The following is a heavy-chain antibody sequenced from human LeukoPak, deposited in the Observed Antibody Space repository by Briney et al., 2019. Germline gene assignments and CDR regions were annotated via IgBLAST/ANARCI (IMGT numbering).Heavy chain of an antibody. D-gene: IGHD6-19*01. J-gene: IGHJ4*02. Sequence: GGSLRLSCAVSGFPFSFYEMNWVRQAPGKGLEWVSNIGASGTTKYYADSVKGRFSISRDNAKTSLYLQMNSLRVDDTAVYYCALLAVASDFDYWGRGALVTVSS. CDR1: GFPFSFYE. V-gene: IGHV3-48*03. CDR2: IGASGTTK. CDR3: ALLAVASDFDY.